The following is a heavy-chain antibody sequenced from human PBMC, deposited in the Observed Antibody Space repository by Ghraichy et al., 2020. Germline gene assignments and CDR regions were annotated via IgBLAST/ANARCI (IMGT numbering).Heavy chain of an antibody. CDR3: ASGITYFDP. CDR1: GDTFTNYV. Sequence: ASVKVSCKASGDTFTNYVITWVRQAPGQGLEWMGWITTLNGNTQSAQRIQGRVTITTDTSTKTVYMELRSLRFDDTAVYYCASGITYFDPCGQGTLDTVS. J-gene: IGHJ5*02. V-gene: IGHV1-18*04. D-gene: IGHD1-20*01. CDR2: ITTLNGNT.